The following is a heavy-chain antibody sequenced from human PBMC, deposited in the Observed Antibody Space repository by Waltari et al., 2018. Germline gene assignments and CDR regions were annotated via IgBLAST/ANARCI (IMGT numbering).Heavy chain of an antibody. CDR3: ARDRGDEYYDFWSGYPFDY. J-gene: IGHJ4*02. CDR2: IYYSGST. D-gene: IGHD3-3*01. V-gene: IGHV4-39*07. Sequence: QLQLQESGPGLVKPSETLSLTCTVSGGSISSSSYYWGWIRQPPGPGLEWIGSIYYSGSTYYNPSLKSRVTISVDTSKNQFSLKLSSVTAADTAVYYCARDRGDEYYDFWSGYPFDYWGQGTLVTVSS. CDR1: GGSISSSSYY.